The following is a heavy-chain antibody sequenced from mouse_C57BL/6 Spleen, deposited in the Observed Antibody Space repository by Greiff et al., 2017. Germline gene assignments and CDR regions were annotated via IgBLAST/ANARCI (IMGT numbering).Heavy chain of an antibody. CDR1: GYTFTDYE. CDR3: TRYYGNYWYFDV. D-gene: IGHD2-1*01. Sequence: QVQLKESGAELVRPGASVTLSCKASGYTFTDYEMHWVKQTPVHGLEWIGAIDPETGGTAYNQKFKGKAILTADQSSSTAYMELRSLTSEDSAVYYCTRYYGNYWYFDVWGTGTTVTVSS. CDR2: IDPETGGT. J-gene: IGHJ1*03. V-gene: IGHV1-15*01.